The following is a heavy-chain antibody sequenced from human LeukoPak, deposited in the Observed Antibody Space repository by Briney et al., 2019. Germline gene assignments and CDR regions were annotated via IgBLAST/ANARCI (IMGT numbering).Heavy chain of an antibody. CDR3: AKAFGDSSWYDY. Sequence: GGSLRLSCAASGFTFDDYATHWVRQAPGKGLEWVSGISWNSGSIGYADSVKGRFTISRDNAKNSLYLQMNSLRAEDTALYYCAKAFGDSSWYDYWGQGTLVTVSS. CDR1: GFTFDDYA. V-gene: IGHV3-9*01. CDR2: ISWNSGSI. J-gene: IGHJ4*02. D-gene: IGHD6-13*01.